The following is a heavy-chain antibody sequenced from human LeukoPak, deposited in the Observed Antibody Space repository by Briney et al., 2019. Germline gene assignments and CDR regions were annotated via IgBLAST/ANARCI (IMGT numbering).Heavy chain of an antibody. D-gene: IGHD2-15*01. CDR3: ARAQVVAATVDYYYYYMDV. Sequence: SVKVSCKASGGTFSSYAISWVRQAPGQGLEWMGGIIPIFGTANYAQKFQGRVTITADKSTSTAYMELSSLRSEDTAVYYCARAQVVAATVDYYYYYMDVWGKGTTVTVSS. V-gene: IGHV1-69*06. CDR2: IIPIFGTA. CDR1: GGTFSSYA. J-gene: IGHJ6*03.